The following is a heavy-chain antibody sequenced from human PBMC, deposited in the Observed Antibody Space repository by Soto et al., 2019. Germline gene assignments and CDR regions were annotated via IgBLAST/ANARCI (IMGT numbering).Heavy chain of an antibody. CDR1: GFTFSSYG. Sequence: QVQLVESGGGVVQPGRSLRLSCAASGFTFSSYGMHWVRQAPGKGLEWVAVIWYDGSNKYYADSVKGRFTISRDNSKNTLYLQMNSLRAEDTAVYYCARGLMVRDYYYYYYGMDVWGQGTTVTVSS. J-gene: IGHJ6*02. CDR2: IWYDGSNK. D-gene: IGHD3-10*01. V-gene: IGHV3-33*01. CDR3: ARGLMVRDYYYYYYGMDV.